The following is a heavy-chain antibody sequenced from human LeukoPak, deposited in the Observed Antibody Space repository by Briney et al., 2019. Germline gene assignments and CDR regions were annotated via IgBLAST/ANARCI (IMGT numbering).Heavy chain of an antibody. Sequence: ASVKVSCKASGYTFTSYGISWVRQAPGQGLEWMGWISAYNGNTNYAQKLQGRVTMTTDTSTSTAYMELRSLRSDDTAVYYCARAEGYCSSTSCPPGDWFDPWGQGTLVTVSS. CDR1: GYTFTSYG. J-gene: IGHJ5*02. V-gene: IGHV1-18*01. D-gene: IGHD2-2*01. CDR3: ARAEGYCSSTSCPPGDWFDP. CDR2: ISAYNGNT.